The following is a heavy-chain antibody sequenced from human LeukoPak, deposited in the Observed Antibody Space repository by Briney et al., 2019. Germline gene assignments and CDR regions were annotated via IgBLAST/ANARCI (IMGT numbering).Heavy chain of an antibody. CDR1: GGSFSGYY. CDR3: ARDPTTVVSVPYYFDD. Sequence: SETLSLTCAVYGGSFSGYYWSWIRQPPGKGLEWIGEINHSGSANYNPSFKSRVTISLDTSKNQFSLELRSVTAADTAVYYCARDPTTVVSVPYYFDDWGQGTLVTVSS. CDR2: INHSGSA. J-gene: IGHJ4*02. D-gene: IGHD4-11*01. V-gene: IGHV4-34*01.